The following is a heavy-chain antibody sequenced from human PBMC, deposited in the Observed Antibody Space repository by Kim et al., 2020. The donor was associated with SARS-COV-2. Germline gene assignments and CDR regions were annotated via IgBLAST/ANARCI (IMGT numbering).Heavy chain of an antibody. CDR3: ARTLSGLVRYYFDY. Sequence: TPSLKSRVTISVDTSKNQFSLKLSSVTAADTAVYYCARTLSGLVRYYFDYWGQGTLVTVSS. J-gene: IGHJ4*02. V-gene: IGHV4-39*01. D-gene: IGHD1-26*01.